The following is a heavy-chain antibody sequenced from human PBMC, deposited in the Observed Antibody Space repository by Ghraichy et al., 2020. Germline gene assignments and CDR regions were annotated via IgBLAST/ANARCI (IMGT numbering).Heavy chain of an antibody. D-gene: IGHD3-10*01. CDR3: ARDSDYYGSGSYNPYGMDV. CDR1: GGSISSYY. V-gene: IGHV4-59*01. Sequence: SQNLSLTCTVSGGSISSYYWSWIRQPPGKGLEWIGYIYYSGSTNYNPSLKSRVTISVDTSKNQFSLKLSSVTAADTAVYYCARDSDYYGSGSYNPYGMDVWGQGTTVTVSS. J-gene: IGHJ6*02. CDR2: IYYSGST.